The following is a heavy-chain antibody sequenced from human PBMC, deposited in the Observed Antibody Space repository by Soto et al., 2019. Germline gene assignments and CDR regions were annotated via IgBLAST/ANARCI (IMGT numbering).Heavy chain of an antibody. CDR3: ASKAIAAAGPDYYYGMDV. J-gene: IGHJ6*02. V-gene: IGHV5-10-1*01. CDR2: IDPSDSYT. CDR1: GYSFTSYW. D-gene: IGHD6-13*01. Sequence: GESLKISCKCSGYSFTSYWISWVRQMPGKGLEWMGRIDPSDSYTNYSPSFQGHVTISADKSISTAYLQWSSLKASDTAMYYCASKAIAAAGPDYYYGMDVWGQGTTVTVSS.